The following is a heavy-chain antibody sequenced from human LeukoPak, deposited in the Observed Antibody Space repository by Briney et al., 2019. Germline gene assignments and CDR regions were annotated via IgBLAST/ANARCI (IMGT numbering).Heavy chain of an antibody. V-gene: IGHV3-23*01. Sequence: GGSLRLPCAVSGFTFSSYGMSWVRQAPGKGLEWVSGISGGGGSTYYADSVKGRFIISRDNSKNTLYLQMNSLRAEDTAVYYCAKDPDDFWSGYFDYWGQGTLVTVSS. CDR3: AKDPDDFWSGYFDY. CDR2: ISGGGGST. D-gene: IGHD3-3*01. CDR1: GFTFSSYG. J-gene: IGHJ4*02.